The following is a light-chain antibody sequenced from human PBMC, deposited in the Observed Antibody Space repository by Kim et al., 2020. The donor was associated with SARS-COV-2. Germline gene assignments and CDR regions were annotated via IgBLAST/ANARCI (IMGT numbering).Light chain of an antibody. CDR1: SNIVGNQG. CDR2: RNN. J-gene: IGLJ1*01. CDR3: SALDSSHSAYV. Sequence: QAGLTQPPSVSRGLRQTATLTCTGNSNIVGNQGAAWLQQHQGNPPKLLSYRNNNRPSGISERFSASRSGNTASLTITGLQPEDEADYYCSALDSSHSAYVFGTGTKVTVL. V-gene: IGLV10-54*02.